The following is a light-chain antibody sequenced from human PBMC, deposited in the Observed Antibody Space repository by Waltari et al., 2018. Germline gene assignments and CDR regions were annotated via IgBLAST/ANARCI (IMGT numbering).Light chain of an antibody. J-gene: IGKJ1*01. CDR1: QSVGRA. CDR2: GAS. Sequence: ELVLTPSTGTLSLSPGERATLSCWASQSVGRALAWYQQKRGQAPRLLLYGASTRASGIPDRFSGSGSGTDFSLTINRLEPEDFAVYYCQHYVRLPVTFGQGTKVEIK. V-gene: IGKV3-20*01. CDR3: QHYVRLPVT.